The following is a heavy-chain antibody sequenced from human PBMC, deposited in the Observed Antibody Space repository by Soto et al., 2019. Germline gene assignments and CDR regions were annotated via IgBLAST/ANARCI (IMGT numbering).Heavy chain of an antibody. CDR1: RFTFSLYA. CDR2: ISYDGSDK. J-gene: IGHJ6*02. V-gene: IGHV3-30*14. Sequence: QVQLVESGGGVVQPGRSLRLSCAASRFTFSLYAMHWVRQAPGKGLEWVAVISYDGSDKYYADSVKGRFTISRDNSKNTLYLQITSLRGEDTAVYYCGRDTRYYYGMDVWGQVTTVTVSS. CDR3: GRDTRYYYGMDV.